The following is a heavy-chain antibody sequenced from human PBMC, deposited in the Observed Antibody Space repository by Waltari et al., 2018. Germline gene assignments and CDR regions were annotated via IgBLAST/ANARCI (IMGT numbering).Heavy chain of an antibody. Sequence: QVQLVQSGAEVNKPGSSVKVSCKASGGTFSSYAISWVRQAPGQGLEWMGGIIPIFGTANYAQKFQGRVTITTDESTSTAYRELSSLRSEDTAVYYCASAGLNIIYGHFDYWGQGTLVTVSS. CDR1: GGTFSSYA. D-gene: IGHD3-10*01. V-gene: IGHV1-69*05. J-gene: IGHJ4*02. CDR3: ASAGLNIIYGHFDY. CDR2: IIPIFGTA.